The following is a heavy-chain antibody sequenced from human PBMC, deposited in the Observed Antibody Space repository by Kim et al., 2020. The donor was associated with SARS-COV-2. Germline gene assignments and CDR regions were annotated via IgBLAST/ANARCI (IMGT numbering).Heavy chain of an antibody. CDR3: ARDGGVVPVWFDP. D-gene: IGHD2-2*01. CDR1: GFTFGSYA. J-gene: IGHJ5*02. Sequence: GGSLRLSCAASGFTFGSYAMHWVRQAPGKGLEWVAVISYDGSNKYYADSVKGRFTISRDNSKNTLYLQMNSLRAEDTAVYYCARDGGVVPVWFDPWGQGTLVTVSS. CDR2: ISYDGSNK. V-gene: IGHV3-30-3*01.